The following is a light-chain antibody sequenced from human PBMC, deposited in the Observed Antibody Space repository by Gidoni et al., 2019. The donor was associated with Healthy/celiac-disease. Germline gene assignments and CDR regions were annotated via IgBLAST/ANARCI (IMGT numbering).Light chain of an antibody. V-gene: IGKV1-39*01. CDR1: QSISSY. CDR3: QQSYSTGWT. J-gene: IGKJ1*01. CDR2: AAS. Sequence: DIQMTQSPSSLSASVGDRVTITCRASQSISSYLNWYQQKPGKAPKLLIYAASSLQSGVPSRFSGSGSGTYFTLTISSLQPEELATYYCQQSYSTGWTFGQGTKVEIK.